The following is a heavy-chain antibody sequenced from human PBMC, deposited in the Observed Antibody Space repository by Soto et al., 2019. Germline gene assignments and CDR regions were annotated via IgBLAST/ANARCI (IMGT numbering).Heavy chain of an antibody. V-gene: IGHV3-23*01. J-gene: IGHJ4*02. CDR2: IGGSGRTT. CDR1: AFTFNNYA. Sequence: GGSLRLSCAASAFTFNNYAMSWVRQAPGKGLEWVSGIGGSGRTTYYADSVKGRFTISRDNSNNTLFLQMNSLRAEDTAVYYCAKSRYSDSSGDFYDYWVQGTLVTVTS. D-gene: IGHD3-22*01. CDR3: AKSRYSDSSGDFYDY.